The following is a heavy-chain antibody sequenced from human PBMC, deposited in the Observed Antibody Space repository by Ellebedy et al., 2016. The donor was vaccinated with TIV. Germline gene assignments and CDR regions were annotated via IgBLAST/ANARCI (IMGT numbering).Heavy chain of an antibody. CDR3: ARVGCSDASCYYYDYYYMDV. CDR2: ISADGRET. J-gene: IGHJ6*03. V-gene: IGHV3-23*01. D-gene: IGHD2-15*01. Sequence: PGGSLRLSCAASGFTFSNYDMSWVRHAPGKGLEWVSLISADGRETYYTNSVKGRFTISSDNAKNTLYLQMNALSADETAVYYCARVGCSDASCYYYDYYYMDVWGKGTAVTVSS. CDR1: GFTFSNYD.